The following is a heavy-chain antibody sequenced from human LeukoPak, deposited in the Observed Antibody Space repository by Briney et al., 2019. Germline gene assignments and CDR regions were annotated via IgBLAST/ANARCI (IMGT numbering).Heavy chain of an antibody. CDR1: GFTITTNY. CDR3: AREAVMPVAPVKIGTSDRPLYEYYGPDV. Sequence: GGSLRLSCAASGFTITTNYMNWVRQAPGKGLEWVSVIYGDDETNYADSVKGRFTISRDNSKNTLYLQMNSLRADDTAVYYCAREAVMPVAPVKIGTSDRPLYEYYGPDVWGQGTTVTVS. D-gene: IGHD1/OR15-1a*01. J-gene: IGHJ6*02. CDR2: IYGDDET. V-gene: IGHV3-53*01.